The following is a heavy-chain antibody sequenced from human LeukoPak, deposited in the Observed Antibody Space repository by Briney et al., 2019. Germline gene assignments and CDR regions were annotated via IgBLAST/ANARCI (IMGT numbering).Heavy chain of an antibody. J-gene: IGHJ4*02. CDR3: TTDVLLWFGELSTPLDY. Sequence: PGGSLRLSCAASGFTFSSYAMSWVRQAPGKGLEWVSAISGSGGSTYYADSVKGRFTISRDNSKNTLYLQMNSLKTEDTAVYYCTTDVLLWFGELSTPLDYWGQGTLVTVSS. CDR1: GFTFSSYA. CDR2: ISGSGGST. D-gene: IGHD3-10*01. V-gene: IGHV3-23*01.